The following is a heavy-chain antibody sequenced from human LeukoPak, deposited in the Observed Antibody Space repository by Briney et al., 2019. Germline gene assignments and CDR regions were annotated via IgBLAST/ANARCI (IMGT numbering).Heavy chain of an antibody. V-gene: IGHV3-7*01. J-gene: IGHJ6*02. Sequence: PGGSLRLSCAASGFTFSSYWMSWVRQAPGKGLEWVANIKQDGSEKYYVDSVKGRFTISRDNAKNSLYLQMNSLRAEDTAVYYCARERGIDFGVVIMSYCYYGMDVWGQGTTVTVSS. CDR3: ARERGIDFGVVIMSYCYYGMDV. CDR2: IKQDGSEK. D-gene: IGHD3-3*01. CDR1: GFTFSSYW.